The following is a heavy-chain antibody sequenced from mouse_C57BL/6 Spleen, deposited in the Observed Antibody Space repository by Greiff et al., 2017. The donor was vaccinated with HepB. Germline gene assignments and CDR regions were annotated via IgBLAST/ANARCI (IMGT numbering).Heavy chain of an antibody. J-gene: IGHJ3*01. D-gene: IGHD1-1*01. CDR3: ARERGYYYGSSYAWFAY. V-gene: IGHV5-4*01. Sequence: EVRVVESGGGLVKPGGSLKLSCAASGFTFSSYAMSWVRQTPEKRLEWVAIISDGGSYTYYPDNVKGRFTISRDNAKNNLYLQMSHLKSEDTAMYYCARERGYYYGSSYAWFAYWGQGTLVTVSA. CDR2: ISDGGSYT. CDR1: GFTFSSYA.